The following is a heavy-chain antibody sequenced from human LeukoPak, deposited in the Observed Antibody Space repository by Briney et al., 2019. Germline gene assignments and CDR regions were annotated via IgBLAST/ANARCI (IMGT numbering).Heavy chain of an antibody. CDR2: IYYSGST. V-gene: IGHV4-39*07. J-gene: IGHJ4*02. CDR3: ARGRYRYSYGPFDY. D-gene: IGHD5-18*01. Sequence: SETLSLTCTVSGGSISSSSYYWGWIRQPPGKGLEWIGSIYYSGSTYYNPSLESRVTISVDTSKNQFSLKLSSVTAADTAVYYCARGRYRYSYGPFDYWGQGTLVTVSS. CDR1: GGSISSSSYY.